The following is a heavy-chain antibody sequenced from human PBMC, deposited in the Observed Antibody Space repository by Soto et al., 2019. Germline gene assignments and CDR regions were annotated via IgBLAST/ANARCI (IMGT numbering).Heavy chain of an antibody. D-gene: IGHD4-17*01. CDR3: VKQMTTWTDSFFDF. CDR1: EFSFSRYA. Sequence: EVQLLGSGGGLVQPGESLRLSCVASEFSFSRYAMTWVRQAPGKGLQWVAGLGPDGRNTFYGESVRGRFTISRDNSRNTLYLQMSSLRAEDTAVYFCVKQMTTWTDSFFDFWGQGIQVTVSS. CDR2: LGPDGRNT. V-gene: IGHV3-23*01. J-gene: IGHJ4*02.